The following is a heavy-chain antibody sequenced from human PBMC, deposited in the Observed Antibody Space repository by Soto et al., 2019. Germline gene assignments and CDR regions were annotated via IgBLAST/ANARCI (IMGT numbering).Heavy chain of an antibody. Sequence: SVKVSCKASGGTFSSYAISWVRQAPGQGLEWMGGIIPIFGTANYAQKFQGRVTITADESTSTAYMELSSLRSEDTAVYYCARAPVRAHGYYYYYYGMDVWGQGTTVTVSS. V-gene: IGHV1-69*13. CDR1: GGTFSSYA. J-gene: IGHJ6*02. CDR2: IIPIFGTA. CDR3: ARAPVRAHGYYYYYYGMDV. D-gene: IGHD1-1*01.